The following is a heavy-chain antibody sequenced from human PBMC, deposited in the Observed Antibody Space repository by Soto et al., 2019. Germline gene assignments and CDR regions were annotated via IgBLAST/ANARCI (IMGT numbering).Heavy chain of an antibody. Sequence: QVQLVESGGGVVQPGRSLRLSCAASGFTFSSYAMHWVRQAPGKGLEWVAVISYDGSNKYYADSVKGRFTISRDNSRSTLDLQMNSLRAEDTAVYYCAGKPIVVVPAAPSNWFDPWGQGTLVTVSS. CDR3: AGKPIVVVPAAPSNWFDP. V-gene: IGHV3-30*14. CDR2: ISYDGSNK. J-gene: IGHJ5*02. CDR1: GFTFSSYA. D-gene: IGHD2-2*01.